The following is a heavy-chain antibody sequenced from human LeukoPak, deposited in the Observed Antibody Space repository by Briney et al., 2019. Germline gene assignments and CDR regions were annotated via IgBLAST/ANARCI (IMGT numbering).Heavy chain of an antibody. CDR3: ARGMDTAMVTGGLDY. CDR1: GYSFTSYW. CDR2: IYPGDSDT. V-gene: IGHV5-51*01. Sequence: GESLKISCKGSGYSFTSYWIGWVRQMPGKGLEWMGIIYPGDSDTRYSPSFQGQVTISADKSISTAYLQWSSLKASDTAMYYCARGMDTAMVTGGLDYWGQGTLVTVSS. D-gene: IGHD5-18*01. J-gene: IGHJ4*02.